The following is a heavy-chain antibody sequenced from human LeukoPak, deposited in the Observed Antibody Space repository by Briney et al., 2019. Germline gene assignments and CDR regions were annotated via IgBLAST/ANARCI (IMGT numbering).Heavy chain of an antibody. J-gene: IGHJ4*02. D-gene: IGHD6-13*01. CDR1: GFTFSSYA. CDR2: ISGSGGST. V-gene: IGHV3-23*01. Sequence: GGSLRLSXAASGFTFSSYAMSWVRQAPGKGLEWVSAISGSGGSTYYADSVKGRFTISRDNSKNTLYLQMNSLRAEDTAVYYSAKEYSSSWYYFDYWGQGTLVTVSS. CDR3: AKEYSSSWYYFDY.